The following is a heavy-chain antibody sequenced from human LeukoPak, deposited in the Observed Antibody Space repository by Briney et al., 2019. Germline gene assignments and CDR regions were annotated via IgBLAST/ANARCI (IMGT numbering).Heavy chain of an antibody. D-gene: IGHD3-22*01. Sequence: SETLSLXCTVSGGSISSYYWRWIRQPPGKALEWIGYIYYSGSTNYNPSLKSRVTISVDTSKNQFSLKLSSVTAADTAVYYCARSGSSGYYLYFDYWGQGTLVTVSS. V-gene: IGHV4-59*01. CDR2: IYYSGST. CDR3: ARSGSSGYYLYFDY. CDR1: GGSISSYY. J-gene: IGHJ4*02.